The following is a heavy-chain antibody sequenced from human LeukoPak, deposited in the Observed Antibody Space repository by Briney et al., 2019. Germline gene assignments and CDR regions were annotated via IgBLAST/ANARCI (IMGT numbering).Heavy chain of an antibody. J-gene: IGHJ4*02. V-gene: IGHV1-2*02. CDR1: GYTFTGYY. CDR3: ATANNWNYALGY. D-gene: IGHD1-7*01. Sequence: ASVKVSCKASGYTFTGYYMHWVRQASGQGLEWMGWINPNSGGTNSGQKFQGRVTMTTDKSTGTAHMELRSLRSDDTAMYYCATANNWNYALGYWGQGTLVTVSS. CDR2: INPNSGGT.